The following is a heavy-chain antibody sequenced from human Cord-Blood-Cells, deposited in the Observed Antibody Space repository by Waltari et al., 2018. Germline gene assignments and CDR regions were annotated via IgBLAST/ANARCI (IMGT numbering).Heavy chain of an antibody. V-gene: IGHV4-31*03. Sequence: QVQLQESGPGLVKPSQTLSLTCTVSGGSISSGGYYWSWIRQHPGKGLEWIGYIYYSGSTYYNPSLKSRVTISVDTSKNQFSLKLSSVTAADTAVYYCARRRVAYSSSWHYFDYWGQGTLVTVSS. J-gene: IGHJ4*02. CDR3: ARRRVAYSSSWHYFDY. CDR2: IYYSGST. D-gene: IGHD6-13*01. CDR1: GGSISSGGYY.